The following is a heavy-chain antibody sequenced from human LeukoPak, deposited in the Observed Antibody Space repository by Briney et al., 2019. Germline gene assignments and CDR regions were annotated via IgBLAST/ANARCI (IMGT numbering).Heavy chain of an antibody. V-gene: IGHV3-23*01. CDR2: ISGSGGNT. CDR3: AKGTGINHYHWIDP. CDR1: KVTFSDYA. D-gene: IGHD3/OR15-3a*01. Sequence: GGSLRLSCAASKVTFSDYAMNWVRQAPWKGLEWVSGISGSGGNTYYADSVKGRFTISRDNSKNTLYPQMNSLRAEDTALYCAKGTGINHYHWIDPWGQGTQVTVSS. J-gene: IGHJ5*02.